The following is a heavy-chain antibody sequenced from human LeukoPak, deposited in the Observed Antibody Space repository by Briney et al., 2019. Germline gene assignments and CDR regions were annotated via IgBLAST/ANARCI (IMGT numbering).Heavy chain of an antibody. Sequence: PGGSLRHSCAASGFTFSSYGMHWVRQAPGKGEEWVAVISYDGSNKYYADSVKGRFTISRDNSKNTLYLQMNSLRAEDTAVYYCAKGRRTVTTYSDYWGQGTLVTVSS. J-gene: IGHJ4*02. CDR1: GFTFSSYG. CDR3: AKGRRTVTTYSDY. V-gene: IGHV3-30*18. CDR2: ISYDGSNK. D-gene: IGHD4-17*01.